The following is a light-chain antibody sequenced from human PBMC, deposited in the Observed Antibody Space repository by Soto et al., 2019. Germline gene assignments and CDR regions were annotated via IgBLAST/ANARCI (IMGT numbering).Light chain of an antibody. Sequence: DLRMTQSPSTLSAAVGDRVTITCRASQSIAIWLAWYHQKPGKAPKALIYDASSLERGVPSRFSGSGSGTEFTLTITSLQPDDFATYYCQHYGSYPWTFGQGTRVEV. CDR3: QHYGSYPWT. CDR2: DAS. CDR1: QSIAIW. V-gene: IGKV1-5*01. J-gene: IGKJ1*01.